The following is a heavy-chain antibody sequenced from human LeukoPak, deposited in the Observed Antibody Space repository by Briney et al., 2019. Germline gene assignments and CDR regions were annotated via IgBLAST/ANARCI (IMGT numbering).Heavy chain of an antibody. CDR2: ISAYNGNT. Sequence: AAVNVSCKASGCTFTNYCISWLRQAPGQGREWMGWISAYNGNTNYAQKLQGRVTMTTDRSASTAYMELRSLRSVDTGVYYCARDLGNYYGSGSYYNGYAFDIWGQGTMVTVSS. CDR3: ARDLGNYYGSGSYYNGYAFDI. J-gene: IGHJ3*02. V-gene: IGHV1-18*01. D-gene: IGHD3-10*01. CDR1: GCTFTNYC.